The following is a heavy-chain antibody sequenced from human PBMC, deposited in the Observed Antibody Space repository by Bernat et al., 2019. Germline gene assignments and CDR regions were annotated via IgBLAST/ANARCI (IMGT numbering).Heavy chain of an antibody. D-gene: IGHD2/OR15-2a*01. Sequence: QVQLVESGGGVVQPGRSLRLSCAASGFTFSSYGMHWVRQAPGKGLEWVAVISYDGSNKYYADSVKGRFTISRDNSKNTLYLQMNSLRAEDTAVYYCAKDFSGGISSVAFEIWGQGTMVTVSS. CDR3: AKDFSGGISSVAFEI. CDR2: ISYDGSNK. V-gene: IGHV3-30*18. J-gene: IGHJ3*02. CDR1: GFTFSSYG.